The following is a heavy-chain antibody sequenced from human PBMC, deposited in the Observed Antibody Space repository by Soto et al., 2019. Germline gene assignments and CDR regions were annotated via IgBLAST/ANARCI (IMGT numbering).Heavy chain of an antibody. Sequence: GESLKISCKGSGYNFAGYWIAWVRQMPGKGLELMGIIFPSDSDTRYRPSFQGQVTISADKSISSAYLQWSSLRASDTAMYYCARGGVSTRTFDYWGQGTPVTVSS. CDR3: ARGGVSTRTFDY. V-gene: IGHV5-51*01. D-gene: IGHD3-3*01. CDR1: GYNFAGYW. CDR2: IFPSDSDT. J-gene: IGHJ4*02.